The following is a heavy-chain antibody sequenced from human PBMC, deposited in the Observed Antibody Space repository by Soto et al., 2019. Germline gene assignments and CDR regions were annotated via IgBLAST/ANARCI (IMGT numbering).Heavy chain of an antibody. CDR1: GGSISRNY. CDR2: IYYSGST. Sequence: PSETLSLTCTVSGGSISRNYWSWIRQPPGKGLEWIGYIYYSGSTNYNPSLKSRVTISVDTSKNQFSLKLSSVTAADTAVYYCARDSEQLVLWGQGTLVTVS. J-gene: IGHJ5*02. V-gene: IGHV4-59*01. D-gene: IGHD6-13*01. CDR3: ARDSEQLVL.